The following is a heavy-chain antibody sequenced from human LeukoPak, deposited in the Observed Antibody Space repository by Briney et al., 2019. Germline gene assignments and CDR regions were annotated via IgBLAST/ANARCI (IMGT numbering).Heavy chain of an antibody. J-gene: IGHJ4*02. CDR1: GFTFSSYA. CDR2: IRSTSSTI. D-gene: IGHD6-13*01. Sequence: GGSLRLSCAASGFTFSSYAMNWVRQAPGKGLEWISYIRSTSSTIYHADSVKGRFTISRDNRRNSLYLHMNSLRTEDTALYFCAKVYVGSWYAYDHWGQGTLVTVSS. CDR3: AKVYVGSWYAYDH. V-gene: IGHV3-48*04.